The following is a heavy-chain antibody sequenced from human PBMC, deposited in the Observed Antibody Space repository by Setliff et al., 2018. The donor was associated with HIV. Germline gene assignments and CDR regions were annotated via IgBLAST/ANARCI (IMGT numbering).Heavy chain of an antibody. CDR2: IYPGDSDT. D-gene: IGHD6-6*01. CDR3: ARQRSIAARPNSAFDI. V-gene: IGHV5-51*01. CDR1: GYSFTSYW. J-gene: IGHJ3*02. Sequence: PGESLKISCKGSGYSFTSYWIGWVRQMPGKGLEWMGIIYPGDSDTRYSPSFQGQVTISADKSISTAYLQWSSLKASDTAMYYCARQRSIAARPNSAFDIWGQGTMVTVSS.